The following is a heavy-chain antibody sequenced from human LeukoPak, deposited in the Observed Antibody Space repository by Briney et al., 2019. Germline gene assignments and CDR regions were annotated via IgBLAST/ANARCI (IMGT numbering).Heavy chain of an antibody. CDR1: GYTFTGYY. CDR3: ARDSGDYPVGYYYYGMDV. D-gene: IGHD4-17*01. V-gene: IGHV1-2*02. Sequence: GASVKVSCKASGYTFTGYYMHWVRQAPGQGLEWMGWINPNSGGTNYAQKFQGRVTMTTDTSTSTAYMELRSLRSDDTAVYYCARDSGDYPVGYYYYGMDVWGQGTTVTVSS. J-gene: IGHJ6*02. CDR2: INPNSGGT.